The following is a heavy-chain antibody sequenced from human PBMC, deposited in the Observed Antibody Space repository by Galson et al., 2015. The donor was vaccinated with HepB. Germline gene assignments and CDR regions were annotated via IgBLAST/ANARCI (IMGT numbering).Heavy chain of an antibody. D-gene: IGHD6-13*01. CDR3: ARDRGRRMTLGIGSRFGP. V-gene: IGHV3-11*06. CDR1: GFTFSDYY. CDR2: ISGSSTYT. J-gene: IGHJ5*02. Sequence: SLRLSCAASGFTFSDYYMSWIRQAPGKGLEWVSYISGSSTYTSYADSVKGRFTISRDNAKNSLLLQMNSLRADDTAVYYCARDRGRRMTLGIGSRFGPWGQGTLVTVSS.